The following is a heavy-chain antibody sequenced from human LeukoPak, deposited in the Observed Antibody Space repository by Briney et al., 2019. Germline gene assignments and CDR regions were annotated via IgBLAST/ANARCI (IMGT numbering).Heavy chain of an antibody. CDR3: ARGYHGHYYDSSGSIDY. V-gene: IGHV4-31*03. J-gene: IGHJ4*02. CDR2: IYYSGST. CDR1: GGSISGYY. Sequence: SETLSLTCTVSGGSISGYYWSWIRQHPGKGLEWIGYIYYSGSTYYNPSLRSRVTISVDTSKNQFSLKLSSVTAADTAVYYCARGYHGHYYDSSGSIDYWGQGTLVTVSS. D-gene: IGHD3-22*01.